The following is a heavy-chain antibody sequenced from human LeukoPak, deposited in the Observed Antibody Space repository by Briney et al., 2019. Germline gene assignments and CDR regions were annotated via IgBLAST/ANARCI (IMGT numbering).Heavy chain of an antibody. CDR1: GGSIRSHY. V-gene: IGHV4-59*11. D-gene: IGHD3-22*01. J-gene: IGHJ4*02. Sequence: PSETLSLTCTVSGGSIRSHYWSWIRQPPGKGLEWIGYIYYSGSTNYNPSLKSRVTISVDTSKNQFSLKLSSGTAADTAVYYCARDRGDYDSSGYYGYFDYWGQGALVTVSS. CDR3: ARDRGDYDSSGYYGYFDY. CDR2: IYYSGST.